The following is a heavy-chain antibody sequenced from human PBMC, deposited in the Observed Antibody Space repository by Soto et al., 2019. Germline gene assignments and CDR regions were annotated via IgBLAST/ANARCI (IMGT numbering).Heavy chain of an antibody. CDR1: GGTFSIYA. J-gene: IGHJ4*02. Sequence: QVQLVQSGAELKKPCSSVKVSCNASGGTFSIYAISWVRQAPGQGLEWMGGIIPIFGTANYAQKFQGRVTITADESTSTAYMELSSLRSEDTAVYYCARGHDQGELPEPLYWGQGTLVTVSS. CDR2: IIPIFGTA. D-gene: IGHD1-26*01. V-gene: IGHV1-69*01. CDR3: ARGHDQGELPEPLY.